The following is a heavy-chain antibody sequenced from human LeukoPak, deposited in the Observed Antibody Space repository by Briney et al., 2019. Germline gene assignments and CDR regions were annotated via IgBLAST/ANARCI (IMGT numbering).Heavy chain of an antibody. CDR3: AGGRLDCGGDCHRDY. CDR2: INPNSGGT. CDR1: GYTFTGYY. V-gene: IGHV1-2*02. Sequence: ASVKVSCKASGYTFTGYYMHWVRQAPGQGLEWMGWINPNSGGTNYAQKFQGRVTMTRDTSISTAYMELSRLRSDDTAVYYCAGGRLDCGGDCHRDYWGQGTLVTVSS. D-gene: IGHD2-21*01. J-gene: IGHJ4*02.